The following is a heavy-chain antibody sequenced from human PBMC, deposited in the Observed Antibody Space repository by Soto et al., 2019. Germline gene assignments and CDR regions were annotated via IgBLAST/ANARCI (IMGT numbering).Heavy chain of an antibody. CDR3: VKVSTFYDILTGYYSTNFFDP. CDR1: GFTFSEYS. V-gene: IGHV3-64D*06. CDR2: ISSDGDIT. J-gene: IGHJ5*02. Sequence: GGSLRLSCSASGFTFSEYSMHWVRQAPGKGLQYVSTISSDGDITYYADSVKGRFTISRDNSNNTLYLQMNSLRPDDTAVYYCVKVSTFYDILTGYYSTNFFDPWGQGTLVTVSS. D-gene: IGHD3-9*01.